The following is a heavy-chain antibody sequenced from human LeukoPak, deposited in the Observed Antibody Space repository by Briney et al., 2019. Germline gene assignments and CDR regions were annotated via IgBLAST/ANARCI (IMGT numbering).Heavy chain of an antibody. CDR3: ARSTYYYDSSGYIPDGVSTLDY. J-gene: IGHJ4*02. CDR1: GFTFSSYA. Sequence: GGSLRLSCAASGFTFSSYAMSWVRQGPGKGLEWVSAISGSGGSTYYADSVKGRFTISRDNSKNTLYLQMNSLRAEDTAVYYCARSTYYYDSSGYIPDGVSTLDYWGQGTLVTVSS. CDR2: ISGSGGST. D-gene: IGHD3-22*01. V-gene: IGHV3-23*01.